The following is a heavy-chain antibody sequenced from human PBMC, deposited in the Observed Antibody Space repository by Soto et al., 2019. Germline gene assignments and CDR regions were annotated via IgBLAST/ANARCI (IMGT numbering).Heavy chain of an antibody. J-gene: IGHJ4*02. V-gene: IGHV3-30*18. Sequence: GGSLRLSCAASGFTFSSYGMHWVRQAPGKGLEWVAVISYDGSNKYYADSVKGRFTISRDNSKNTLYLQMNSLRAEDTAVYYCAKDSRRIVAGIFDYWGQGTLVTVSS. CDR2: ISYDGSNK. D-gene: IGHD2-21*01. CDR1: GFTFSSYG. CDR3: AKDSRRIVAGIFDY.